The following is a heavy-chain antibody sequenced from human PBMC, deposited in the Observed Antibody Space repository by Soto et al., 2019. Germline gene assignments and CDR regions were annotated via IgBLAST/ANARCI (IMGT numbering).Heavy chain of an antibody. V-gene: IGHV3-33*01. CDR1: GFTFSTYG. CDR2: IWYDGSNK. Sequence: QVQLVESGGGVVQPGKSLRLSCAASGFTFSTYGMYWVRQAPGKGLEWVAVIWYDGSNKYHGDSLKGRFTISRDNSKNNLYLQINNLRAEDTAVYYCGRDGALGDTAVVDSWGQGTLVTVSS. CDR3: GRDGALGDTAVVDS. D-gene: IGHD5-18*01. J-gene: IGHJ4*02.